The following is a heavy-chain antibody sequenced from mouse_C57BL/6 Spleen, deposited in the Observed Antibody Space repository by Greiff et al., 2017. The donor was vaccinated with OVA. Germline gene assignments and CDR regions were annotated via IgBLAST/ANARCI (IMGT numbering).Heavy chain of an antibody. CDR3: ARYGYSYFDY. J-gene: IGHJ2*01. Sequence: QVQLQQSGAELVRPGTSVKVSCKASGYAFTNYLIEWVKQRPGQGLEWIGVINPGSGGTNYNEKFKGKATLTADKTSSTAYMQLSSLTSEDSAVYFCARYGYSYFDYWGQGTTLTVSS. CDR1: GYAFTNYL. D-gene: IGHD1-2*01. CDR2: INPGSGGT. V-gene: IGHV1-54*01.